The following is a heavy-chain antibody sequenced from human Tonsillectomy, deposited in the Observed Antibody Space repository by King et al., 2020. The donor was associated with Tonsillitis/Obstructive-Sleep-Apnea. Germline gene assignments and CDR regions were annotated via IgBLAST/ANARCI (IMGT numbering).Heavy chain of an antibody. J-gene: IGHJ6*02. D-gene: IGHD1-1*01. V-gene: IGHV4-59*01. CDR3: ARDQEGTASGYYYYGMDV. Sequence: VQLQESGPGLVKPSETLSLTCTVSGGSISSYYWSWIRQPPGKGLEWIGYIYYSGSTNYNPSHKSRVTISVDTSKNQFSLKLSSVTAADTAVYYCARDQEGTASGYYYYGMDVWGQGTTVTVSS. CDR2: IYYSGST. CDR1: GGSISSYY.